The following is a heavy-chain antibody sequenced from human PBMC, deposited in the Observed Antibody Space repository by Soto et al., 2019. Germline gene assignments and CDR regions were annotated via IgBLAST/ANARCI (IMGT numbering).Heavy chain of an antibody. Sequence: QVQLVQSGAEVKKPGSSVKVSCKASGGTFSSYAISWVRQAPGQGLEWMGGIIPIFGTANYAQKFQGRVTITADESTSTAYMELSSLSSEDTAVYYCARDHCSGGSCYPYYYYGMDVWGQGTTVTVSS. CDR1: GGTFSSYA. D-gene: IGHD2-15*01. CDR3: ARDHCSGGSCYPYYYYGMDV. CDR2: IIPIFGTA. V-gene: IGHV1-69*01. J-gene: IGHJ6*02.